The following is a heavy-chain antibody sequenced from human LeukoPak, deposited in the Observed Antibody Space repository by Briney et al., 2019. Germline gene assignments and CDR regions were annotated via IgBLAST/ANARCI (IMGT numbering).Heavy chain of an antibody. V-gene: IGHV4-59*01. J-gene: IGHJ6*03. Sequence: SETLSLTCTVSGGSISSYYWSWIRQPPGEGLEWIGYIYYSGYTNYNPSLKSRVTISVDTSRNQFSLKLSSVTAADTAVYYCARTTMVRGTYYMDVWGKGTTVTISS. CDR3: ARTTMVRGTYYMDV. CDR1: GGSISSYY. D-gene: IGHD3-10*01. CDR2: IYYSGYT.